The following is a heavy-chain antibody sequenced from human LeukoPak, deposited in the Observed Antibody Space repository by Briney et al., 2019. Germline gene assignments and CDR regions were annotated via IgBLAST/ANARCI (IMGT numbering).Heavy chain of an antibody. Sequence: GGSLRLSCAASGFTFNYYAMSWVRQAPGKGLEWVSSISSSSSYIYYADSVKGRFTISRDNAKNSLYLQMNSLRAEDTAVYYCARDQDFWSGLGKYDAFDIWGQGTMVTVSS. CDR1: GFTFNYYA. V-gene: IGHV3-21*01. J-gene: IGHJ3*02. CDR2: ISSSSSYI. CDR3: ARDQDFWSGLGKYDAFDI. D-gene: IGHD3-3*01.